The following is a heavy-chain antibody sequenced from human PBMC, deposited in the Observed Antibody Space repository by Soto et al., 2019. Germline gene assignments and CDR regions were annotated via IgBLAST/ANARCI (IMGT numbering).Heavy chain of an antibody. J-gene: IGHJ4*02. D-gene: IGHD6-6*01. V-gene: IGHV1-8*01. CDR3: ATYSSSSLAGVDY. CDR1: GYTFTSYD. Sequence: ASVKVSCKASGYTFTSYDITWVRQATLQGLEWMGWMNPNSGNTGYAQKFQGRVTMTRNTYISTAYMELSSLRSEDTAVYYCATYSSSSLAGVDYWGQGTLVTVSS. CDR2: MNPNSGNT.